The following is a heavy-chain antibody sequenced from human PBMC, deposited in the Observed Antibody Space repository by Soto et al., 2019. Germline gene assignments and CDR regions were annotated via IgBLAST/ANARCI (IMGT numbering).Heavy chain of an antibody. V-gene: IGHV4-34*01. D-gene: IGHD6-19*01. CDR2: INHSGST. J-gene: IGHJ4*02. CDR3: ARVSGWYISDY. CDR1: GGSFCGYY. Sequence: QVQLQQWGAGLLKPSETLSLTCAVYGGSFCGYYWSWIRQPPGKGLEWIGEINHSGSTNYNPSLKSRVTISVDTSKNQFSLKLSSVTAADTAVYYCARVSGWYISDYWGQGTLVTVSS.